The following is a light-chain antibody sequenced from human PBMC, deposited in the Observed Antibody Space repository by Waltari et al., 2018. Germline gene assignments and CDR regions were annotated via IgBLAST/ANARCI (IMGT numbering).Light chain of an antibody. J-gene: IGLJ3*02. CDR1: SSDVGGYNS. Sequence: QSALTQPASVSGSPGQSITISCTGTSSDVGGYNSVSWYQQHPGKAPKLMIYDVSTRPSGVSNRFSGSKSGNTASLTISGLQAEYEADYYCSSYTSSSTWVFVGGTKLTVL. V-gene: IGLV2-14*01. CDR3: SSYTSSSTWV. CDR2: DVS.